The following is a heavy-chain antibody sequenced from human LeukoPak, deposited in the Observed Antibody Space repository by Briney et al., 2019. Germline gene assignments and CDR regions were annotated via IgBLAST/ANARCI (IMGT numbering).Heavy chain of an antibody. CDR1: GGSISSGSYY. Sequence: PSQTLSLTCTVSGGSISSGSYYWSWIRQPAGKGLEWIGRIYTSGSTNYNPSLKSRVTISVDTSKNQFSLKLSSVTAADTAMYYCARELAAAGSDYWGQGTLVTVSS. D-gene: IGHD6-13*01. J-gene: IGHJ4*02. CDR3: ARELAAAGSDY. V-gene: IGHV4-61*02. CDR2: IYTSGST.